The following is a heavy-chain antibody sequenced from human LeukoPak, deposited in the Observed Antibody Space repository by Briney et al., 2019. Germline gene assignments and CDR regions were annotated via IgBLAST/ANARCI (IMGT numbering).Heavy chain of an antibody. CDR2: ISYDGSDI. CDR3: AKALWELPDS. Sequence: PGGSLRLSCAASGFTFSSYGMHWVRQAPGKGLEWVAVISYDGSDIYYADSVKGRFTISRDSSKNTLYLQMSTLRAEDTAVYYCAKALWELPDSWGQGTLVTVSS. D-gene: IGHD1-26*01. J-gene: IGHJ4*02. CDR1: GFTFSSYG. V-gene: IGHV3-30*18.